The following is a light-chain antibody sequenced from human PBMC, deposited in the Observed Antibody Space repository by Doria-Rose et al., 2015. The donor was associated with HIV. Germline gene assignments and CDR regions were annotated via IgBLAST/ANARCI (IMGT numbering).Light chain of an antibody. V-gene: IGKV4-1*01. CDR1: QSLLYTSKNY. CDR3: QQYYDTPS. CDR2: RAS. J-gene: IGKJ3*01. Sequence: DIRMTQSPESLGMSLGERATLNCKSNQSLLYTSKNYLAWYQQKPGQPPRLLIYRASTRQSGVPARFSGSGSGTDFTLTSSSLEAEDVAVYYCQQYYDTPSFGPGTTVDIK.